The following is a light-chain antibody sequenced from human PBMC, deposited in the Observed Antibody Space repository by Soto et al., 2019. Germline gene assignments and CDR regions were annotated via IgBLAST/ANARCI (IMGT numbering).Light chain of an antibody. J-gene: IGLJ2*01. Sequence: QSALTQPASASGSPGQSVTISCTGTSSDVGGYNYVSWYQQHPGKAPKLMIYEVSKRPSGVPDRFSGSKSGNTASLTVSGLQAEDEADHSCSSYAGTDVVFGGGTKVTVL. V-gene: IGLV2-8*01. CDR1: SSDVGGYNY. CDR3: SSYAGTDVV. CDR2: EVS.